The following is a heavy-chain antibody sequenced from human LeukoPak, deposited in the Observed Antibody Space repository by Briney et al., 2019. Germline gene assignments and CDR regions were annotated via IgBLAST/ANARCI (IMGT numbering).Heavy chain of an antibody. Sequence: GGSLRLSCAASVFTFSNYWMSWVRQAPGKGLEWVANIREDGSEKYYVDSVKGRFTISRDNAKNSLSLQVNSLSAEDTAVYYCARDVLMVYAEPFDPWGQGTLVTVSS. D-gene: IGHD2-8*01. J-gene: IGHJ5*02. CDR2: IREDGSEK. CDR1: VFTFSNYW. V-gene: IGHV3-7*01. CDR3: ARDVLMVYAEPFDP.